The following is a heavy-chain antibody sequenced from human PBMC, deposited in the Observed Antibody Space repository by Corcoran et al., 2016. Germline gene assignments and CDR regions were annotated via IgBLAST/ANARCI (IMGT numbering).Heavy chain of an antibody. CDR3: AHTPIAVAGTYFDY. CDR1: GFSLSTSGVG. D-gene: IGHD6-19*01. J-gene: IGHJ4*02. V-gene: IGHV2-5*02. Sequence: QITLKESGPTLVKPTQTLTLTCTFSGFSLSTSGVGVGWIRQPPGKALEWLALIYWDDDKRYSPTLKSRLTITKDTPKNQVVLTMTNMDPVDTATYYCAHTPIAVAGTYFDYWGQGTLVTVSS. CDR2: IYWDDDK.